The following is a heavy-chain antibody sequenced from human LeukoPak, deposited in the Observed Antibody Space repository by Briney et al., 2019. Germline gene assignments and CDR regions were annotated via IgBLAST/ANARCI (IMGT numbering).Heavy chain of an antibody. D-gene: IGHD3-3*01. CDR1: GFTFSSYW. CDR3: ARDRQEYYDFWSGPGY. CDR2: INSDGSST. V-gene: IGHV3-74*01. Sequence: GGSLRLSCEASGFTFSSYWMHWVRQAPGKGLVWVSRINSDGSSTSYADSVKGRFTISRDNAKNTLYLQMNSLRAEDTAVYYCARDRQEYYDFWSGPGYWGQGTLVTVSS. J-gene: IGHJ4*02.